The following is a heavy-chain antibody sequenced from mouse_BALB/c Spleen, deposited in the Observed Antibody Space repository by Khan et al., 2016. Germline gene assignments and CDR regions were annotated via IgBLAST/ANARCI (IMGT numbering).Heavy chain of an antibody. V-gene: IGHV3-6*02. CDR2: ISYDGSN. CDR3: ARDGNGLCY. CDR1: GYSITSGYY. J-gene: IGHJ3*01. Sequence: QLEESGPGLVKPSQSLSLTCSVTGYSITSGYYWNWIRQFPGNKLEWMGYISYDGSNNYNPSLKNRISITRDTSKNQFFLKLNSVTTEDTATYYCARDGNGLCYWGQGTLVTVSA. D-gene: IGHD2-1*01.